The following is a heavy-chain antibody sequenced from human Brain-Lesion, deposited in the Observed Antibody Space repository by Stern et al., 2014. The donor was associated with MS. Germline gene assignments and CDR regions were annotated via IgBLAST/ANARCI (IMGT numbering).Heavy chain of an antibody. CDR2: IFPRDSNT. D-gene: IGHD5-12*01. CDR3: GTSPATPSGYDRFDY. V-gene: IGHV5-51*03. Sequence: EVQLLQSGAEVKKPGESLKISCEASGYLFDDYWIGWVRQMSGRGLELVAIIFPRDSNTRYSPSVQGQVPISADHAISTPLLPGTSRRPADPAIFYCGTSPATPSGYDRFDYWGQGALVTVSS. J-gene: IGHJ4*02. CDR1: GYLFDDYW.